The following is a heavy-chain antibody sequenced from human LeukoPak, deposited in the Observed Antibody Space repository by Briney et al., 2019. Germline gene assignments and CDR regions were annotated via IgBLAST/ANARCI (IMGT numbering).Heavy chain of an antibody. CDR1: GVSISSYY. J-gene: IGHJ4*02. V-gene: IGHV4-4*09. D-gene: IGHD3-10*02. CDR2: IYTSGST. Sequence: SETLSLTCTVSGVSISSYYWRWIRQPPGKGLEWIGYIYTSGSTNHNPSLKSRVTISVDTSKNQFSLKLSSVTAADTAVYYCARHVSTSESENFDYWGQGTLVTVPS. CDR3: ARHVSTSESENFDY.